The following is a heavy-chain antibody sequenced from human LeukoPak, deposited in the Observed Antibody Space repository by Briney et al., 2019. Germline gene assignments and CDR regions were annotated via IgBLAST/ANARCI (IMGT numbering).Heavy chain of an antibody. J-gene: IGHJ4*02. CDR3: ARAQEADY. CDR1: AFAISSYT. CDR2: ISSSGGKV. Sequence: GGSLRLSCAASAFAISSYTMNWVRQAPGKGLEWVSPISSSGGKVYYADSVKGRFTVSRDNAKNSLYVQMNSLRAEDTAVYYCARAQEADYWGQGTLVTVSS. V-gene: IGHV3-21*01.